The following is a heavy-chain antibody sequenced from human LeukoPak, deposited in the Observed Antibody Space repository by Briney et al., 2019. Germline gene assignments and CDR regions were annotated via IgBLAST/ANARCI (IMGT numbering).Heavy chain of an antibody. D-gene: IGHD3-10*01. CDR3: AIDYYGSGSYPPNYYGMDV. V-gene: IGHV1-2*02. CDR1: GYTFTGYY. CDR2: INPNSGGT. J-gene: IGHJ6*02. Sequence: ASVKVSCKASGYTFTGYYMHWVRQAPGQGLEWMGWINPNSGGTNYAQKLQGRVTMTTDTSTSTAYMELRSLRSDDTAVYYCAIDYYGSGSYPPNYYGMDVWGQGTTVTVSS.